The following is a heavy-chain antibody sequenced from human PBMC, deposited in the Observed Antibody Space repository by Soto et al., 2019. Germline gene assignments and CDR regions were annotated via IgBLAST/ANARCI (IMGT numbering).Heavy chain of an antibody. CDR1: EYSLTSYW. D-gene: IGHD3-3*01. Sequence: GESLNISCNGSEYSLTSYWISWVRQMPGKGLEWMGRLDPSDSYTNYSPSFQGHVTISADKSISSAYLQWSSLKASDTDMYYCARSGSYGMDVWGQGTTVTVSS. CDR2: LDPSDSYT. J-gene: IGHJ6*02. CDR3: ARSGSYGMDV. V-gene: IGHV5-10-1*01.